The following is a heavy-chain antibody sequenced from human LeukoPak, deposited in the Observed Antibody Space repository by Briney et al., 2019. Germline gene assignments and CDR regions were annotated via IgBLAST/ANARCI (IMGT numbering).Heavy chain of an antibody. Sequence: PGGSLRLSCAASGFTFSSYGMRWVRQAPGKGLEWVAVIWYDGSNKYYADSVKGRFTISRDNSKNTLYLQMNSLRAEDTAIYYCARAHPRYISDWNGLYWGQGTLVTVSS. J-gene: IGHJ4*02. CDR2: IWYDGSNK. CDR1: GFTFSSYG. V-gene: IGHV3-30*19. CDR3: ARAHPRYISDWNGLY. D-gene: IGHD6-19*01.